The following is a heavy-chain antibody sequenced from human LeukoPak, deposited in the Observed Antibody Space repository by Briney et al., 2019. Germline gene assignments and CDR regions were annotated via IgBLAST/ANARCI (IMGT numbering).Heavy chain of an antibody. V-gene: IGHV1-8*01. CDR3: ATGYRCSSSNCYGYYYYYMAV. D-gene: IGHD2-2*01. J-gene: IGHJ6*03. CDR1: GYTFTNYD. CDR2: MNPDSGNT. Sequence: GASVKVSCKTSGYTFTNYDINWVRQATGQGLEWMGWMNPDSGNTGYAQKFQGRATMTADTSTDAAYMELSSLRSEDTAVYYCATGYRCSSSNCYGYYYYYMAVWGKGTTVTVSS.